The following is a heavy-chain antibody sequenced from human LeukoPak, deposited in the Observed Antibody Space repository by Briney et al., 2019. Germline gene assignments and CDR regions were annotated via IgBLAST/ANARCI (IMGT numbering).Heavy chain of an antibody. CDR1: GLTFGSYW. CDR3: PSGSTPDRGPVYS. V-gene: IGHV3-74*01. Sequence: GGALRLSCATSGLTFGSYWMHWVRQAPGKGLVWVSRINCDGSITSYADSVKGRFTISRENAKNTLFLQVNSLRAEDTAVSYRPSGSTPDRGPVYSWGQGTPVTVSS. CDR2: INCDGSIT. J-gene: IGHJ4*02. D-gene: IGHD2-15*01.